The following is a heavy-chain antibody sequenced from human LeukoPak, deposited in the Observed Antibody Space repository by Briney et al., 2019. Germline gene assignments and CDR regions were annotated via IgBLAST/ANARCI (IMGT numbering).Heavy chain of an antibody. D-gene: IGHD6-6*01. V-gene: IGHV3-33*07. J-gene: IGHJ4*02. CDR3: ARDLAARHFDY. Sequence: GTSLRLSCAASGFTLSTHAMYWVRQAPGKGLEWVAVIWYDGSKKYYGDSVKGRFTISRDNSKNTLYLQMNSLRGEDTAIYYCARDLAARHFDYWGQGTLVTVSS. CDR2: IWYDGSKK. CDR1: GFTLSTHA.